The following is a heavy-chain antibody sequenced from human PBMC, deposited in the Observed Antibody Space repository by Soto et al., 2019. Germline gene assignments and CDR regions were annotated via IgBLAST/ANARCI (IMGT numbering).Heavy chain of an antibody. J-gene: IGHJ3*01. V-gene: IGHV3-23*01. CDR2: ISGSADGT. Sequence: EVKLLESGGGLAKPGGSLRLSCVGSGFTFDSYAISWVRQAPGERLQWIAAISGSADGTDYAHSVRGRFTISRDNAKTTVHLQMDSLRVEDTAVYFCAKDTVGGYSFWSGYYSDGLDVWGQGTLVTVS. CDR3: AKDTVGGYSFWSGYYSDGLDV. D-gene: IGHD3-3*01. CDR1: GFTFDSYA.